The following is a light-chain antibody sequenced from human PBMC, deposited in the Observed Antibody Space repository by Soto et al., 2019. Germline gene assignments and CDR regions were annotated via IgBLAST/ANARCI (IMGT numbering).Light chain of an antibody. V-gene: IGKV1-9*01. CDR2: AAS. CDR1: QGISSY. J-gene: IGKJ1*01. CDR3: QQLNSLAWT. Sequence: DIQLTQSPSFLSASVGDRVTITCRASQGISSYLAWYQQKPGKAPKLLIYAASTLQSGVPSRFCGSGSGTEFTLTISSLQPEDFASYYCQQLNSLAWTFGQGTKVEIK.